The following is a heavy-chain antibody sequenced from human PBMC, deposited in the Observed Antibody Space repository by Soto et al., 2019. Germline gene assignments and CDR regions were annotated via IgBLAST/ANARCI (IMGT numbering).Heavy chain of an antibody. V-gene: IGHV4-34*01. Sequence: SETLCLPWAVFGGVFSGFYWGGFRQPPGEGVEGNGEINHSGSTNYNPSPKSRVNPSIETSKHQFSMKMSSVTAPDTAVYYCASRKADYHFWSGYYFFWGQGTLVTVSS. J-gene: IGHJ4*02. CDR3: ASRKADYHFWSGYYFF. D-gene: IGHD3-3*01. CDR2: INHSGST. CDR1: GGVFSGFY.